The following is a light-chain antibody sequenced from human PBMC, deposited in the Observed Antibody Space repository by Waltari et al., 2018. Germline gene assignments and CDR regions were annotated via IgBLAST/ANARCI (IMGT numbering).Light chain of an antibody. J-gene: IGLJ2*01. CDR3: QVWDRGGF. V-gene: IGLV3-21*04. CDR1: DIGGKR. Sequence: SYVLTQTPSVSAAPGETVRISCGGIDIGGKRVHWYQQKAGRATKMVISYDSDRPSGIPERFSGSNSGNTAILTISRVEAGDEADYYCQVWDRGGFFGGGTKVTVL. CDR2: YDS.